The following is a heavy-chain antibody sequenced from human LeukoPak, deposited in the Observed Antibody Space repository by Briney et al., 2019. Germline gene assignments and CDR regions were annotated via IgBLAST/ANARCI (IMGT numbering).Heavy chain of an antibody. CDR3: ATLGGFTTGTTKYYFDY. V-gene: IGHV1-2*02. CDR2: INPNSGGT. J-gene: IGHJ4*02. Sequence: GASVKVSCKASGYTFTVYYMHWVRQAPGQGLEWMGWINPNSGGTNYAQKFQGRVTTTRDTSISTAYMELSRLRSDDTAVYYCATLGGFTTGTTKYYFDYWGQGTLVTVSS. CDR1: GYTFTVYY. D-gene: IGHD1-1*01.